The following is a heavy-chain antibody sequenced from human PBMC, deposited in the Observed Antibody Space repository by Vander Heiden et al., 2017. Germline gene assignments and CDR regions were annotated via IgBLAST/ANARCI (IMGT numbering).Heavy chain of an antibody. CDR2: IWYDGSNK. V-gene: IGHV3-33*01. CDR1: GFTFSSYA. D-gene: IGHD6-6*01. Sequence: QVQLVESGGGVVQPGRSLRLSCAASGFTFSSYAMHWVRQARGKGLEWVAVIWYDGSNKYYADSVKGRITISRDNSKNTLYLQMNSLRAEDTAVYYCAWSSSGRYYFDSWGQGTLVTVSS. CDR3: AWSSSGRYYFDS. J-gene: IGHJ4*02.